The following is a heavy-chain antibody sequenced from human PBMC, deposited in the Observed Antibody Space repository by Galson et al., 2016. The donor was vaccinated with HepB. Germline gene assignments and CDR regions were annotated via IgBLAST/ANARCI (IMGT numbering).Heavy chain of an antibody. D-gene: IGHD6-19*01. CDR2: IYSGGST. Sequence: SLRLSCAASGFTVSSNYMSWVRQAPGKGLEWVSVIYSGGSTYYADPVKAQFTISRDNSKNTLYLQMNSLRAEDTAVYYCARARVSSGWYTDFDYWGQGTLVTVSS. CDR1: GFTVSSNY. J-gene: IGHJ4*02. CDR3: ARARVSSGWYTDFDY. V-gene: IGHV3-53*01.